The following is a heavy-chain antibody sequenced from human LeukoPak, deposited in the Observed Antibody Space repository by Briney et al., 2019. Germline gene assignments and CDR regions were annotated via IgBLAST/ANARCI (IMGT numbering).Heavy chain of an antibody. CDR2: INWDGTVK. J-gene: IGHJ6*02. V-gene: IGHV3-9*01. Sequence: PGTSLRLSCTTSGFIFNNYAMHWVRQPPGKGLEWVSNINWDGTVKAYADSLKGRFTISRDNAKNSLYLQMNSLTPEDTALYYCVREKRGPGNFGKYYGMDVWGQGTTITVSS. D-gene: IGHD4-4*01. CDR3: VREKRGPGNFGKYYGMDV. CDR1: GFIFNNYA.